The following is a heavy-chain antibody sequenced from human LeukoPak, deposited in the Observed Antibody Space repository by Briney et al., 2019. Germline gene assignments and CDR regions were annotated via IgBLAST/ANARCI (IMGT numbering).Heavy chain of an antibody. CDR3: AREFYDWGSFGY. V-gene: IGHV3-21*01. CDR2: ISSSSSYI. D-gene: IGHD3-16*01. CDR1: GFTFSSCS. J-gene: IGHJ4*02. Sequence: GGSLRLSCAASGFTFSSCSMNWVRQAPGKGLEWVSSISSSSSYIYYADSVKGRFTISRDNAKNSLYLQMNSLRAEDTAVYYCAREFYDWGSFGYWGQGTLVTVSS.